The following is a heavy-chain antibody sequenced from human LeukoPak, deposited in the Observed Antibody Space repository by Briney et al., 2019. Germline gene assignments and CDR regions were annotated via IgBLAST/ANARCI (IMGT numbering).Heavy chain of an antibody. V-gene: IGHV3-30*04. CDR2: ISYDGSNK. CDR1: GFTFSSYA. CDR3: ARDAYYYGSGSYYAYYFDY. Sequence: GGSLRLSCAASGFTFSSYAMHWVRQAPGKGLEWVAVISYDGSNKYYADSVKGRFTISRDNSKNALYLQMNSLRAEDTAVYYCARDAYYYGSGSYYAYYFDYWGRGTLVTVSS. J-gene: IGHJ4*02. D-gene: IGHD3-10*01.